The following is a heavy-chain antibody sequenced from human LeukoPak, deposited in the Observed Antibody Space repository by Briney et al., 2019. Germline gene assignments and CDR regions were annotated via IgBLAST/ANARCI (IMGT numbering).Heavy chain of an antibody. J-gene: IGHJ4*02. Sequence: SETLSLTCTVSVGSISSYYWSWIRQPPGKGLEWIGSIYYTGSTYYNPSLKSRVTISVDTSKNQFSLKLSSVTAADTAVYFCAGQGQHNYGYPFVDYWGQGTLVTVSS. CDR1: VGSISSYY. V-gene: IGHV4-59*05. CDR2: IYYTGST. D-gene: IGHD5-18*01. CDR3: AGQGQHNYGYPFVDY.